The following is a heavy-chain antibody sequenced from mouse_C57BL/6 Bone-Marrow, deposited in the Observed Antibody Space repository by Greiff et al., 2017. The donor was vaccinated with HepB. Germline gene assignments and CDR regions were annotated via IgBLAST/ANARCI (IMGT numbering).Heavy chain of an antibody. V-gene: IGHV2-2*01. CDR3: ASTYYSNYDFDY. J-gene: IGHJ2*01. D-gene: IGHD2-5*01. Sequence: VKVVESGPGLVQPSQSLSITCTVSGFSLTSYGVHWVRQSPGKGLEWLGVIWSGGSTDYNAAFISRLSISKDNSKSQVFFKMNSLQADDTAIYYCASTYYSNYDFDYWGQGTTLTVSS. CDR1: GFSLTSYG. CDR2: IWSGGST.